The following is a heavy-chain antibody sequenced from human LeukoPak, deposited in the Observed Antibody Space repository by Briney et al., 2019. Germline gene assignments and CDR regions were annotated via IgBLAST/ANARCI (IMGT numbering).Heavy chain of an antibody. V-gene: IGHV3-48*01. CDR3: AKGGASVTRYVDY. Sequence: GGSLRLSCAASGFTFSSYSMNWVRQAPGKGLEWVSYISSSSSTIYYADSVKGRFTISRDNAKNSLYLQMNSLRPEDTAVYYCAKGGASVTRYVDYWGQGTLVTVSS. CDR2: ISSSSSTI. J-gene: IGHJ4*02. D-gene: IGHD4-17*01. CDR1: GFTFSSYS.